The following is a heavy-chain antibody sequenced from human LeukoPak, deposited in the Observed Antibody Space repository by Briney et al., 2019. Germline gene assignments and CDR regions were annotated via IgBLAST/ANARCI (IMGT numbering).Heavy chain of an antibody. Sequence: GGSLRLSCAASGFTFSSYSMNWVRQAPGKGLEWVSSISSSSSYIYYADSVKGRFTISRDNAKNSLYLQMDSLRVEDTAVYYCARDPKWGALDYWGQGTLVTVSS. J-gene: IGHJ4*02. CDR1: GFTFSSYS. D-gene: IGHD3-16*01. CDR3: ARDPKWGALDY. CDR2: ISSSSSYI. V-gene: IGHV3-21*01.